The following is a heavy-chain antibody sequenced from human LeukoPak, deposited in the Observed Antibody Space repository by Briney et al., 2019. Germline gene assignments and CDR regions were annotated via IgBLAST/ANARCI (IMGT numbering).Heavy chain of an antibody. D-gene: IGHD6-13*01. Sequence: GGSLRLSCAASGFTFSSYDMHWVRQATGKGLEWVSAIGTAGDTYYPGSVKGRFTISRENAKNSSYLQMNSLRAGDTAVYYGARAAAAAGHFDYWGQGTLVTVSS. J-gene: IGHJ4*02. V-gene: IGHV3-13*01. CDR2: IGTAGDT. CDR1: GFTFSSYD. CDR3: ARAAAAAGHFDY.